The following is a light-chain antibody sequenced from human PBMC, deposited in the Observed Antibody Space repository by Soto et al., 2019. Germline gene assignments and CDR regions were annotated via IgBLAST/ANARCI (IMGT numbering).Light chain of an antibody. V-gene: IGKV3-20*01. CDR2: GAS. CDR3: QQYGFSSYT. CDR1: QSVDRSY. Sequence: IVLTQSPATLSLSPGDRATLSCRASQSVDRSYLAWFQQKPGQAPRLLTHGASTWATGIPGRFSGSGSGTDFTLTISRLEPEDFAVDFCQQYGFSSYTFGQGTKLEIK. J-gene: IGKJ2*01.